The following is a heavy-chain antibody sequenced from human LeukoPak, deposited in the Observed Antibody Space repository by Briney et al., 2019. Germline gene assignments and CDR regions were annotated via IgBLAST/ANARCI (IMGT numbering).Heavy chain of an antibody. Sequence: SETLSLTYTVSGGSIGNNYWSWVRQPPGKRLEWIAYIQSTGTTDFNPSLKSRVTISLDSSENQFSLKLSSLTAADTAIYYCVRHGIEDPGRVLFDYWGRGTLVTVSS. J-gene: IGHJ4*02. CDR3: VRHGIEDPGRVLFDY. CDR1: GGSIGNNY. D-gene: IGHD1-26*01. V-gene: IGHV4-59*08. CDR2: IQSTGTT.